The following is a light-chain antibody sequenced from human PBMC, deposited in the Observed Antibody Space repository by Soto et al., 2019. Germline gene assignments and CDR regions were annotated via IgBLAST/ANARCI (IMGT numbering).Light chain of an antibody. CDR1: KLGDKF. J-gene: IGLJ2*01. CDR2: EDR. V-gene: IGLV3-1*01. Sequence: SSELTQSPSVSVSPGQTASITCSGDKLGDKFAYWYQQKPGQSPVVVIYEDRKGPSGIPERFSGSNSGNTATLTISGTQAMDEADYYCQAWDSSSVVFGGGTKLTVL. CDR3: QAWDSSSVV.